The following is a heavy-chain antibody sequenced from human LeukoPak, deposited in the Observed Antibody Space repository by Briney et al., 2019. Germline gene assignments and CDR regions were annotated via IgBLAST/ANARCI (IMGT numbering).Heavy chain of an antibody. CDR1: GFTFSSYT. V-gene: IGHV3-21*01. J-gene: IGHJ5*02. D-gene: IGHD2-15*01. CDR2: ISSTSTYI. Sequence: PGGSLRLSCAASGFTFSSYTMNWIRQAPGKGLEWVSSISSTSTYIYYADSVKGRFTISRDNAKNSLYLQMNTLRAEDAAVYSCARGADGVSSNSRGWFDPWGQGTLVTVSS. CDR3: ARGADGVSSNSRGWFDP.